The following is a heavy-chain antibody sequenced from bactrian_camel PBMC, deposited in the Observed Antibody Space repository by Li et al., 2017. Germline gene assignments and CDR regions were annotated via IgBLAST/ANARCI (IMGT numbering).Heavy chain of an antibody. Sequence: SCAASGFPFSGYDIYWVRQAPGKGLEWVSAINTGGSTLYAGSVKGRFTISRDNAKNTLYLQMNSLTSKDTAMYYCAAPRILSYYHEYDYGVEYIYWGQGTQVTVS. J-gene: IGHJ4*01. D-gene: IGHD4*01. V-gene: IGHV3S40*01. CDR3: AAPRILSYYHEYDYGVEYIY. CDR1: GFPFSGYD. CDR2: INTGGST.